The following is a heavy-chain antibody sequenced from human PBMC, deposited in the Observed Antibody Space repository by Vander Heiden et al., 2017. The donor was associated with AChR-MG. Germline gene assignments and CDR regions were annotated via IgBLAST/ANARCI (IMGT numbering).Heavy chain of an antibody. CDR2: NYTSGGT. V-gene: IGHV4-61*02. Sequence: QLQLQESGPGLVKPSQTLSLTCTVPGDSITSGSYYWTWIRLPAGTGLEWIGRNYTSGGTDYNPSLKSRVTISVDTSKNQFSLKLSSVTAADTAKYYCAKEQKNYDFWSGYYDKWLDHWGQGTLVTVSS. D-gene: IGHD3-3*01. J-gene: IGHJ5*02. CDR1: GDSITSGSYY. CDR3: AKEQKNYDFWSGYYDKWLDH.